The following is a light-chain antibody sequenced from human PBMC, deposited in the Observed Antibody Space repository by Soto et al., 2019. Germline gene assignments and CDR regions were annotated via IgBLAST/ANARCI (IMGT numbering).Light chain of an antibody. V-gene: IGKV3-15*01. CDR3: QQYNNWTFT. CDR2: GAS. Sequence: EIVMTQSPATLSVSPGERATLSCRASQSLSSNLAWYQQKPGQAPRLLIYGASTRATGIPARFSGSESGTEFTLTISRLQSEDFAVYYCQQYNNWTFTFGQGTKLEI. CDR1: QSLSSN. J-gene: IGKJ2*01.